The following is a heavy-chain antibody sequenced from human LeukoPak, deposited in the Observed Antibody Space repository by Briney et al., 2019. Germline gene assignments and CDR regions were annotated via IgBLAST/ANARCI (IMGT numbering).Heavy chain of an antibody. Sequence: SVKVSCKASGFTFTSSAMQWVRQARGQRLEWIGWIVVGSGNTNYAQKFQERVTITRDMSTSTAYMELSSLRSEDTAVYYCAADPGYDSSGYQFDYWGQGTLATVSS. D-gene: IGHD3-22*01. CDR2: IVVGSGNT. CDR1: GFTFTSSA. J-gene: IGHJ4*02. CDR3: AADPGYDSSGYQFDY. V-gene: IGHV1-58*02.